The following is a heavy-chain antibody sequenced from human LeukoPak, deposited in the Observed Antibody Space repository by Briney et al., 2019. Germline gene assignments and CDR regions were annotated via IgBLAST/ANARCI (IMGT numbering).Heavy chain of an antibody. CDR3: ARPYYGDDGGLFDY. V-gene: IGHV1-2*02. D-gene: IGHD4-17*01. Sequence: GASVKVSCKASGYTFTGYYMHWVRQAPGRGLEWMGWINPNSGGTNYAQKFQGRVTMTRDTSISTAYMELSRLRSDDTAVYYCARPYYGDDGGLFDYWGQGTLVTVSS. CDR1: GYTFTGYY. CDR2: INPNSGGT. J-gene: IGHJ4*02.